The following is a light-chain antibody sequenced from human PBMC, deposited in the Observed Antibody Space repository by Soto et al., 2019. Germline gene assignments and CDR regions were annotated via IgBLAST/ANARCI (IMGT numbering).Light chain of an antibody. Sequence: QSSLTEPASVSVSPGQSITVSCSGSSIDIGGHNYVSWYEQHPGKAPKLILYEVSYRPSGVSNRFSGSKSGNTASLTISGLQAEDEADYYCSSFASSGAPYVFGAGTKVTVL. CDR3: SSFASSGAPYV. V-gene: IGLV2-14*01. J-gene: IGLJ1*01. CDR2: EVS. CDR1: SIDIGGHNY.